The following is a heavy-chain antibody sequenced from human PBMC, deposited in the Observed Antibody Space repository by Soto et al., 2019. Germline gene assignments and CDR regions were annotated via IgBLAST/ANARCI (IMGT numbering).Heavy chain of an antibody. V-gene: IGHV3-9*01. D-gene: IGHD4-4*01. J-gene: IGHJ3*02. CDR1: GFTFDDYA. CDR2: TSWNSDNI. CDR3: AKDLYSNYGDAFDI. Sequence: PGGSLRLSCAASGFTFDDYAMHWVRQAPGKGLEWVSGTSWNSDNIVYADSVKGRFTISRDNAKNSLYLQMNSLRAEDTALYYCAKDLYSNYGDAFDIWGQGTMVTVSS.